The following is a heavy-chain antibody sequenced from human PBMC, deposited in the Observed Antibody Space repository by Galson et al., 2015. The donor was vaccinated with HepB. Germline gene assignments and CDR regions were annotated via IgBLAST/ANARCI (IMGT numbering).Heavy chain of an antibody. CDR2: INSDGTYI. J-gene: IGHJ4*02. D-gene: IGHD6-13*01. V-gene: IGHV3-74*01. CDR3: ARTRGAAAGIFDY. CDR1: GFTFSNYW. Sequence: SLRLSCAASGFTFSNYWMHWGRQAPGKGLVWVSRINSDGTYITYADSVKGRCTISRDNAKNTLYLQMNSPRAEDTALYYCARTRGAAAGIFDYWGQGSLVTVSS.